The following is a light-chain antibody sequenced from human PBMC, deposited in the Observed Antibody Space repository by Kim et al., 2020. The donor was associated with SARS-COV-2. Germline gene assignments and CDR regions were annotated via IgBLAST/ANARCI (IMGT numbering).Light chain of an antibody. CDR2: DVS. CDR3: SSYTSSSTWV. J-gene: IGLJ3*02. V-gene: IGLV2-14*01. CDR1: SSDVGGYNY. Sequence: QSALTQPASVSRSPGQSITISCTGTSSDVGGYNYVSWYQQHPGKAPKLMIYDVSKRPSGVSNRFSGSKSGNTASLTISGLQAEDEADYYCSSYTSSSTWVFGGGTQLTVL.